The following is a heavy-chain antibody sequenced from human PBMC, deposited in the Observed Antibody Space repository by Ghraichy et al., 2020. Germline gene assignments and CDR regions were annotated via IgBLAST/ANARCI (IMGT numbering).Heavy chain of an antibody. V-gene: IGHV1-2*02. J-gene: IGHJ4*02. CDR1: GYTFTGYY. D-gene: IGHD6-13*01. CDR2: INPNSGGT. Sequence: ASVKVSCKASGYTFTGYYMHWVRQAPGQGLEWMGWINPNSGGTNYAQKFQGRVTMTRDTSISTAYMELSRLRSDDTAVYYCARDLDSSSLGNYWGQGTLVTVSS. CDR3: ARDLDSSSLGNY.